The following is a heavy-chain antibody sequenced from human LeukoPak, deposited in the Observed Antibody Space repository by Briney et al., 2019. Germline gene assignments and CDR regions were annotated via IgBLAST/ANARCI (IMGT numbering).Heavy chain of an antibody. V-gene: IGHV3-74*01. CDR1: GFTFSTYW. Sequence: QPGGSLRLSCAASGFTFSTYWMHWVRHAPGQGPVWVSRISPDGSTTTYADSVRGRFSISRDNAKNTLYMQMNSLRVDDTAVYYCVRGSSTWPPLGDYWGQGTLVTVST. J-gene: IGHJ4*02. D-gene: IGHD6-13*01. CDR3: VRGSSTWPPLGDY. CDR2: ISPDGSTT.